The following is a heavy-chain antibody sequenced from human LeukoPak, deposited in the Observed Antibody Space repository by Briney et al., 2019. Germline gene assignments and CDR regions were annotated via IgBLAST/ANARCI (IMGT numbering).Heavy chain of an antibody. V-gene: IGHV3-21*01. CDR1: GFTFSSYS. CDR3: ARPITIFGVVGDDY. J-gene: IGHJ4*02. Sequence: GGSLRLSCAASGFTFSSYSMNWVRQAPGKGLEWVSSISSSSSDIYYADSVKGRFTISRDNAKNSLYLQMNSLRTEDTAVYYCARPITIFGVVGDDYWGQGTLVTVSS. CDR2: ISSSSSDI. D-gene: IGHD3-3*01.